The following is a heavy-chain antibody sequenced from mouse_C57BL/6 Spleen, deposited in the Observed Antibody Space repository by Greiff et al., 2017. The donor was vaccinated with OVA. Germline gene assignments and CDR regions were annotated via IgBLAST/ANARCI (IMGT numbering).Heavy chain of an antibody. V-gene: IGHV3-6*01. D-gene: IGHD3-2*02. J-gene: IGHJ3*01. CDR2: ISYDGSN. Sequence: EVQLQESGPGLVKPSQSLSLTCSVTGYSITSGYYWNWIRQFPGNKLEWMGYISYDGSNNYNPSLKNRISLTRDTSKNQFFLKLNSVTTEDTATYYCAKYRTAQATAWFADWGQGTLVTVSA. CDR3: AKYRTAQATAWFAD. CDR1: GYSITSGYY.